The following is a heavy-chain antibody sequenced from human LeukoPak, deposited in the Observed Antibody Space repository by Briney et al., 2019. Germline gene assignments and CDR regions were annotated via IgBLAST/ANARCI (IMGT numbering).Heavy chain of an antibody. V-gene: IGHV1-69*13. CDR3: ATDLGGSDYYDSSGLGGKFDY. J-gene: IGHJ4*02. CDR1: GGTFSSYA. Sequence: VASVKVSCKASGGTFSSYAISWVRQAPGQGLEWMGGIIPIFGTANYAQKFQGRVTITADESTSTAYMELSSLRSEDTAVYYCATDLGGSDYYDSSGLGGKFDYWGQGTLVTVSS. CDR2: IIPIFGTA. D-gene: IGHD3-22*01.